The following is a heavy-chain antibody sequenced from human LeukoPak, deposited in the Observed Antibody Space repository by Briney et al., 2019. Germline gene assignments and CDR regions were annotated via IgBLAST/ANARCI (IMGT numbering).Heavy chain of an antibody. D-gene: IGHD6-13*01. V-gene: IGHV1-46*01. CDR2: INPSGGST. CDR1: GYTFTSYY. CDR3: ARDRVSWLQEGNWFDP. Sequence: ASVKVSCTASGYTFTSYYMHWVRQAPGQGLEWMGIINPSGGSTSYAQKFQGRVTMTRDTSTSTVYMELSSLRSEDTAMYYCARDRVSWLQEGNWFDPWGQGTLVTVSS. J-gene: IGHJ5*02.